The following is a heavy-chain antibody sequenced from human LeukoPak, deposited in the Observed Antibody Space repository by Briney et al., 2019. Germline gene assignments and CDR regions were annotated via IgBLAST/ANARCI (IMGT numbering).Heavy chain of an antibody. V-gene: IGHV3-11*04. CDR2: ISNSGSAL. D-gene: IGHD3-22*01. J-gene: IGHJ4*02. Sequence: GGSLRLSCAASGFTFSDYYMSWIRQAPGKGLGWVSYISNSGSALYYADSVKGRFTISRDNAKNSLYLQMNSLRAEDTAVYYCARQVPFYYDSSGPFASWGQGTLVIVSS. CDR3: ARQVPFYYDSSGPFAS. CDR1: GFTFSDYY.